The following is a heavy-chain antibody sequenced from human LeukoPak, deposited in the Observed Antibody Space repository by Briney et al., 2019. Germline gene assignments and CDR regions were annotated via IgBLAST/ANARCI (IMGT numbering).Heavy chain of an antibody. Sequence: SETLSLTCAVYGGSLSGYYWSWIRQPPGRGLEWIGEINHSGSTNYNPSLKSRVTISLDTSKKQFSLKLSSVTAADTAVYYCARAGGACSGGFDIWGQGTMVTASS. V-gene: IGHV4-34*01. D-gene: IGHD2-15*01. CDR2: INHSGST. CDR3: ARAGGACSGGFDI. J-gene: IGHJ3*02. CDR1: GGSLSGYY.